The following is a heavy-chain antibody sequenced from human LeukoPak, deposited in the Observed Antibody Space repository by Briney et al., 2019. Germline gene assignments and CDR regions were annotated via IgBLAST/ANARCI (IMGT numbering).Heavy chain of an antibody. CDR3: ARVAVAGTSFDY. CDR1: GFTFSSYE. CDR2: ISSSGSTI. D-gene: IGHD6-19*01. Sequence: GGSLRLSCAASGFTFSSYEMNWVRQAPGKGLEWVSYISSSGSTIYYADSVKGRFTISRDNAKNSLYLQMNSLRAEDTAVYYCARVAVAGTSFDYWGQGALVTVSS. J-gene: IGHJ4*02. V-gene: IGHV3-48*03.